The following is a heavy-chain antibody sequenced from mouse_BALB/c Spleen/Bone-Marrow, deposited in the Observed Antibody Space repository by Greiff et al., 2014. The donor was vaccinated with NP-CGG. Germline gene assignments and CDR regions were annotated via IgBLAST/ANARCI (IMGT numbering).Heavy chain of an antibody. D-gene: IGHD2-3*01. CDR2: INPSNGRT. CDR1: GYTFTSYW. V-gene: IGHV1S81*02. J-gene: IGHJ3*01. Sequence: LVESGAELVKPGASVKLSCKASGYTFTSYWIHWVKLRPGQGLEWIGEINPSNGRTNYNEKFKNKATLTVDKSSSTAYIQLSSLTSEDSAVYYCARYDGPAWFAYWDQGTLVTVSA. CDR3: ARYDGPAWFAY.